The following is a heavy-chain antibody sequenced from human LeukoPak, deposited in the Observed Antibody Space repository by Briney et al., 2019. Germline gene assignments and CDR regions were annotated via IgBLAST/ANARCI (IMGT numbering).Heavy chain of an antibody. CDR1: GFTFSDYY. V-gene: IGHV3-11*06. D-gene: IGHD7-27*01. Sequence: GGSLRLSCAASGFTFSDYYMSWIRQAPGKGLEWVSYISSSSSHTNYADSVKGRFTISRDNAKNSLYLQMNSLRAEDTAVYYCARDGRSGPNWFDPWGQGTLVTVSS. J-gene: IGHJ5*02. CDR3: ARDGRSGPNWFDP. CDR2: ISSSSSHT.